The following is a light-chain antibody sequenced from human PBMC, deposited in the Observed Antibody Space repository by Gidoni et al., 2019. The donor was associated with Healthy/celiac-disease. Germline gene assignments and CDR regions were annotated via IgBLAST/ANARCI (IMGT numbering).Light chain of an antibody. Sequence: SASVGDRVTTTCRASPGISNYLAWYQQKPGKVPKLLIYAASTLQSGVPSRFSGSGSGTDFTLTISSLQPEDVATYYCQKYNSAPRLTFGGGTKVEIK. V-gene: IGKV1-27*01. J-gene: IGKJ4*01. CDR1: PGISNY. CDR2: AAS. CDR3: QKYNSAPRLT.